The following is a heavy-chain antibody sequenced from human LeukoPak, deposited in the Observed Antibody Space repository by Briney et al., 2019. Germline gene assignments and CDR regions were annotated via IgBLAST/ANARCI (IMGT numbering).Heavy chain of an antibody. J-gene: IGHJ4*02. V-gene: IGHV1-69*05. CDR3: ASPGFANYDSSGYSSSFDY. CDR1: GGTFSSYA. Sequence: GASVKVSCKASGGTFSSYAISWVRQAPGQGLEWMGGIIPIFGTANYAQKFQGRVTITTDESTSTAYMELSSLRSEDTAVYYCASPGFANYDSSGYSSSFDYWGQGTLVTVSS. D-gene: IGHD3-22*01. CDR2: IIPIFGTA.